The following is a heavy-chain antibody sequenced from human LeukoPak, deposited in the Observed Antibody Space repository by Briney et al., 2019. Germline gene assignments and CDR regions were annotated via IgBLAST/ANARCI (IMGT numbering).Heavy chain of an antibody. J-gene: IGHJ4*02. Sequence: GGSLRLSCSASGFTFSSYWMHWVRQAPGKGLVWVSHIKSDGSSTSYADSVKGRFTISRDNAKNTLYLQMNSLRAEDTAVYYCARDRGYTQDYWGQGTLVTVSS. CDR3: ARDRGYTQDY. CDR1: GFTFSSYW. CDR2: IKSDGSST. V-gene: IGHV3-74*01. D-gene: IGHD5-12*01.